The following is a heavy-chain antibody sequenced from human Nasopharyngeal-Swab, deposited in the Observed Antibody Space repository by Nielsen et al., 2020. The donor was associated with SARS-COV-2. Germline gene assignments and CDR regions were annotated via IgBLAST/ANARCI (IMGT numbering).Heavy chain of an antibody. CDR2: IYHSGST. Sequence: SETLSLTCAVSGGSISSGGYSWSWIRQPPGKGLEWIGYIYHSGSTYYNPSLKSRVTISVDRSKNQFSLKLSSVTAADTAVYYCARDLWSSGYNGYFDYWGRGTLVTVSS. CDR3: ARDLWSSGYNGYFDY. CDR1: GGSISSGGYS. J-gene: IGHJ4*02. V-gene: IGHV4-30-2*01. D-gene: IGHD3-22*01.